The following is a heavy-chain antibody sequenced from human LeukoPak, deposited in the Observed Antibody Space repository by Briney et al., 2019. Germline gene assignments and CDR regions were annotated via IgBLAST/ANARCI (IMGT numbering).Heavy chain of an antibody. J-gene: IGHJ4*02. CDR3: AEAPVTTCRGAFCYPFDY. Sequence: GGSLRLSCAASRFTFSSYTMSWVRQAPGKGLEWVSAISGSGDTTYYADSVKGRFTISRDSSKNTLFLQMNRLRPEDAAVYYCAEAPVTTCRGAFCYPFDYWGLGTLVTVSS. V-gene: IGHV3-23*01. CDR1: RFTFSSYT. CDR2: ISGSGDTT. D-gene: IGHD2-15*01.